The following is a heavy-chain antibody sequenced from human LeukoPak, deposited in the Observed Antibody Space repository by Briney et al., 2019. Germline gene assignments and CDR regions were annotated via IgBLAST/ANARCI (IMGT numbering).Heavy chain of an antibody. CDR1: GGSISSYY. J-gene: IGHJ3*02. CDR2: IYYSGST. D-gene: IGHD3-10*01. Sequence: SETLSLTCTVSGGSISSYYWSWIRQPPGKGLEYIGYIYYSGSTYYNPSLKSRVTISVDTSKNQFSLKLNSVTAADTAVYYCARLHYYGSGRQNAFDIWGQGTMVTVSS. CDR3: ARLHYYGSGRQNAFDI. V-gene: IGHV4-59*08.